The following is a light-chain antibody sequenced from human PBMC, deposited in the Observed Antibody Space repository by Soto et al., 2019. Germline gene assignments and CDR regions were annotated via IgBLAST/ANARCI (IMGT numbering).Light chain of an antibody. V-gene: IGKV2-28*01. CDR3: MQPLQSWT. Sequence: DSVMTQSPLSLPVTPGEPASISCRSSQSLLHSNGYNSLDWYLQKPGQSPQLLIYLGSNRASGVPDRFSGSGSGTDFTLKISRVEAEDVGVYYCMQPLQSWTFGQGTKVDIK. CDR2: LGS. CDR1: QSLLHSNGYNS. J-gene: IGKJ1*01.